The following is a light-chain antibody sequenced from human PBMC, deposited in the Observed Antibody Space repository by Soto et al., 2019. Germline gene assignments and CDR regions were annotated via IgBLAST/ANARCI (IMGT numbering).Light chain of an antibody. CDR2: GAS. V-gene: IGKV3-20*01. CDR1: QSVSSSY. CDR3: QQYGSSIFT. J-gene: IGKJ3*01. Sequence: EIVLTQSPGTLSLSPGERATLSCRASQSVSSSYLAWYQQKPGQAPRLLIYGASGRATCIPDRFSGSGSGTDFTLTISRLEPEDFAVYYCQQYGSSIFTFGPGTKVDIK.